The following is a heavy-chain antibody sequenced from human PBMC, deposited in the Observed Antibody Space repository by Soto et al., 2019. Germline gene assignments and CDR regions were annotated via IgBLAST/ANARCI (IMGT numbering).Heavy chain of an antibody. D-gene: IGHD4-17*01. CDR2: IYYSGST. J-gene: IGHJ6*02. CDR3: AREDGDYSGDYYGMDV. V-gene: IGHV4-59*01. Sequence: QVQLQESGPGLVKPSETLSLTCTVSGGSISSYYWSWIRQPPGKGLEWIGYIYYSGSTNYNPSLKRRVTISVDTSKNQFSLKLSSVTAADTAVYYCAREDGDYSGDYYGMDVWGQGTTVTVSS. CDR1: GGSISSYY.